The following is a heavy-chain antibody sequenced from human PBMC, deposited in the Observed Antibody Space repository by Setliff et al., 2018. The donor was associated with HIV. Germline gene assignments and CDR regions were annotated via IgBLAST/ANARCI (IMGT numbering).Heavy chain of an antibody. CDR2: VYYRGRT. D-gene: IGHD3-3*01. V-gene: IGHV4-39*01. Sequence: SETLSLTCTVSGGSMSRSGPGYYWGWVRQTPGGGLEWIGSVYYRGRTYYNPSLKSRVTISVDTSKNQLSLRLTSMAAADTAMYYCARSQPDTIFGVVTFDCWCQGKMVTVSS. J-gene: IGHJ4*02. CDR3: ARSQPDTIFGVVTFDC. CDR1: GGSMSRSGPGYY.